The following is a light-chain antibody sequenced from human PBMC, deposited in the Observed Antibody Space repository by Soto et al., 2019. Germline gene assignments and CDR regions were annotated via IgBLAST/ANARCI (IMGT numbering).Light chain of an antibody. CDR3: MQALQTPLT. CDR2: LGS. Sequence: DVVMTQSPLSLPVTPGEPASISCRSSQSLLPSDGYNYLDWFLQRPGQSPQVLIYLGSNRAPGVSDRFSGSGSGTDFTLKISRVEAEDVGVYYCMQALQTPLTFGGGTKVEIK. J-gene: IGKJ4*01. CDR1: QSLLPSDGYNY. V-gene: IGKV2-28*01.